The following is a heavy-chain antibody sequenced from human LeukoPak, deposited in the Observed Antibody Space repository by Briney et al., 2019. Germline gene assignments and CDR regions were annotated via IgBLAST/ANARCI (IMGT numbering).Heavy chain of an antibody. CDR1: GGSISSYY. Sequence: SETLSLTCTVSGGSISSYYWSWIRQPPGKGLEWIGYIYYSGSTNYNPSLKSRVTISVDTSKNQFSLKLSSVTAADTAVYYCAREWVDYGGNSPYNWFDPWGQGTLVTVSS. D-gene: IGHD4-23*01. J-gene: IGHJ5*02. V-gene: IGHV4-59*01. CDR3: AREWVDYGGNSPYNWFDP. CDR2: IYYSGST.